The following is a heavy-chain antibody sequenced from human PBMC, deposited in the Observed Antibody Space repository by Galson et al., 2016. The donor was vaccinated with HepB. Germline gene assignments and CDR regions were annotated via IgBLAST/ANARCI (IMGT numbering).Heavy chain of an antibody. D-gene: IGHD2-2*01. J-gene: IGHJ6*04. CDR1: GFTFRHHG. Sequence: CLRLTCAASGFTFRHHGMTWVRQARGKGLEVVSSISRTGVSTDYAVSVKGRFTISSDNSKNTLSVQMNSLTADDTAVYYCVQGSTAPAVWGKGTTVTVSS. CDR3: VQGSTAPAV. V-gene: IGHV3-23*01. CDR2: ISRTGVST.